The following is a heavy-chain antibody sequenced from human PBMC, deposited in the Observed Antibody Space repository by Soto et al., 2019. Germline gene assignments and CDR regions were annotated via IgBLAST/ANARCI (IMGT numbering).Heavy chain of an antibody. CDR1: GFSFTTYW. D-gene: IGHD6-19*01. Sequence: HPGGSLRLSCTTSGFSFTTYWMNWVRQAPGKGLEWVANTNQDVSQKLYVDSVKGRFTVSRDNAKNTVYLQMDSLRAEDTAVYYCAKDHITGWKLDYWGPGALVTVSS. J-gene: IGHJ4*02. CDR3: AKDHITGWKLDY. CDR2: TNQDVSQK. V-gene: IGHV3-7*04.